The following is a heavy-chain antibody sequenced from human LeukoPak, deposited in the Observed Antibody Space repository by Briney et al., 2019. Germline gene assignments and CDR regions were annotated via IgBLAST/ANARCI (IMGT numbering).Heavy chain of an antibody. CDR2: IYYSGST. V-gene: IGHV4-39*07. J-gene: IGHJ4*02. CDR1: GGSISSSSYY. D-gene: IGHD6-19*01. Sequence: SETLSLTCTVSGGSISSSSYYWGWIRQPPGKGLEWIGSIYYSGSTYYNPSLKSRVTISVDTSKNQFSLKLSSVTAADTAVYYCASPTRIAVDGLPHVDWGQGTLVTVSS. CDR3: ASPTRIAVDGLPHVD.